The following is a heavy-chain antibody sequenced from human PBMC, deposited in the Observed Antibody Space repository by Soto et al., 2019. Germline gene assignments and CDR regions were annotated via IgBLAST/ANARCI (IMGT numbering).Heavy chain of an antibody. Sequence: EVQLLESGGGLVQPGGSLRLSCAASGFTFSNYAISWVRQAPGKGLEWVSGISGSGGGTYYADSVKGRFTISRDNSKNALYVQMSSMRAADTDMSYCAKGCIMVRGGSIYYYYYMDAWGKGATVTVSS. CDR3: AKGCIMVRGGSIYYYYYMDA. D-gene: IGHD3-10*01. V-gene: IGHV3-23*01. J-gene: IGHJ6*03. CDR1: GFTFSNYA. CDR2: ISGSGGGT.